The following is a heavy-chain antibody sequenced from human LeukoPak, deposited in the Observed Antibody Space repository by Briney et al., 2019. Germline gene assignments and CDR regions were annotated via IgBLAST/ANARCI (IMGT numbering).Heavy chain of an antibody. CDR2: ISDNSGNT. V-gene: IGHV3-23*01. J-gene: IGHJ4*02. D-gene: IGHD6-19*01. CDR3: SNGRTSSGTLQHDY. Sequence: GGSLRLSCAASGFTFSSFAMSWVRQAPGQGLEWVSAISDNSGNTYYADSVKGRFTISRDNSESTLYLQMNSLRAEDTALYYCSNGRTSSGTLQHDYWGQGTLVTVSS. CDR1: GFTFSSFA.